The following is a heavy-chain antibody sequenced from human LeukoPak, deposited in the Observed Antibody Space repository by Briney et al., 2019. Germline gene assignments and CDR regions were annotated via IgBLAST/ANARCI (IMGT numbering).Heavy chain of an antibody. J-gene: IGHJ6*02. CDR2: IIPILGIA. CDR3: ARVYRRGSLPGYYGMDV. V-gene: IGHV1-69*02. D-gene: IGHD3-22*01. CDR1: GGTFSSYT. Sequence: SVKVSRKASGGTFSSYTISWVRQAPGQGLEWMGRIIPILGIANYAQKFQGRVTITADKSTSTAYMELSSLRSEDTAVYYCARVYRRGSLPGYYGMDVWGQGTTVTVSS.